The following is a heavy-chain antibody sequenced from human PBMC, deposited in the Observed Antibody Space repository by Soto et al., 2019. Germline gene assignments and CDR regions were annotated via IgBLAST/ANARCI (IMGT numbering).Heavy chain of an antibody. Sequence: EAQLVESGGGLVQPGGSLRLSCAASGFTFSGYWMSWVRQAPGKGLEWVANINQDGSGKYYMDSVKGRFTISRDNTKNSLYLQMNSLGDDDTAVYYCARDGYHYVMDLWGQGTRVTVSS. CDR3: ARDGYHYVMDL. J-gene: IGHJ6*02. CDR2: INQDGSGK. V-gene: IGHV3-7*04. CDR1: GFTFSGYW.